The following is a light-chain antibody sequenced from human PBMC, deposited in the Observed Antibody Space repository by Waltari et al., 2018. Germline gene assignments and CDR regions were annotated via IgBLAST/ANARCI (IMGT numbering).Light chain of an antibody. Sequence: IVLTQSPAILSLCPGERASLSGRASPSVTNYLAWYQQKPGQAPRHLIYDTSNRATGIPARFSGSGFGTDFTLTISSLEPEDFAVYYCQQRRDWPLTFGGGTKVEIK. V-gene: IGKV3-11*01. CDR2: DTS. CDR3: QQRRDWPLT. J-gene: IGKJ4*01. CDR1: PSVTNY.